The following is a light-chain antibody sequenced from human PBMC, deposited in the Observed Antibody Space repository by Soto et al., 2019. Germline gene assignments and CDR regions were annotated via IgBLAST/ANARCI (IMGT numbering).Light chain of an antibody. CDR2: GAS. CDR3: QQYGSSPET. V-gene: IGKV3-20*01. J-gene: IGKJ1*01. Sequence: EVVLTQSPGTLSLSPGERAALSCRASQRVSSGYVAWYQQKPGQAPRLLISGASSRATGIPDRFSGSGSGTDFTLTISRLEPEDFAVYYCQQYGSSPETFGQGTKVDIK. CDR1: QRVSSGY.